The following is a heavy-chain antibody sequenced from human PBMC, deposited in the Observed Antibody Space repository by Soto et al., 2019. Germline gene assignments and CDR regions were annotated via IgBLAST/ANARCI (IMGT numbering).Heavy chain of an antibody. J-gene: IGHJ6*02. CDR1: GFTFSGYW. V-gene: IGHV3-74*01. D-gene: IGHD6-13*01. CDR3: ARDSIAAAGIYYYGMDV. Sequence: PGGSLRLSCAASGFTFSGYWMHWVRQAPGKGLVWVSRINSDGSSTSYADSVKGRFTISRDNAKNTLYLQMNSLRAEDTAVYYCARDSIAAAGIYYYGMDVWGQGTTVTVSS. CDR2: INSDGSST.